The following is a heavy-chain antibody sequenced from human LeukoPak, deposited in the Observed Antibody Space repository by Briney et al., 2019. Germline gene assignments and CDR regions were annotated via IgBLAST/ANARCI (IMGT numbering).Heavy chain of an antibody. D-gene: IGHD5-18*01. CDR1: GFSFSDHY. CDR3: ARLRGYSYGLDY. J-gene: IGHJ4*02. V-gene: IGHV3-11*03. CDR2: ISSSRSFT. Sequence: GGSLRLSCAASGFSFSDHYMSWIRQAPGKGLEWVSYISSSRSFTNYADSVKGRFTISRDTAKNSLYLQMNSLRAEDTAVYYCARLRGYSYGLDYWGQGVLVTVSS.